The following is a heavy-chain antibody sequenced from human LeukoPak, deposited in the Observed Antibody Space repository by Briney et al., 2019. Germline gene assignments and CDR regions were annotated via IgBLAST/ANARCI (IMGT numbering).Heavy chain of an antibody. Sequence: GRSLRLSCAASGFTFSSYAMHWVRQAPGKGLEWVAVISYDGSNKYYADSVKGRFTISRDNSKNTLYLQMNSLRAEDTALYYCARDHDGSGSYYGYYFDYWGQGTLVTVSS. J-gene: IGHJ4*02. CDR1: GFTFSSYA. CDR3: ARDHDGSGSYYGYYFDY. D-gene: IGHD3-10*01. CDR2: ISYDGSNK. V-gene: IGHV3-30-3*01.